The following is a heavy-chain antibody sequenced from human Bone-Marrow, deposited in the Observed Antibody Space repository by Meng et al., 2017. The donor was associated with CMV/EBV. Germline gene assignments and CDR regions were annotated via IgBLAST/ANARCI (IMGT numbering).Heavy chain of an antibody. CDR2: INHSGST. CDR1: GGSFSGYY. D-gene: IGHD2-2*01. J-gene: IGHJ6*02. V-gene: IGHV4-34*01. Sequence: SETLSLTCAVYGGSFSGYYWSWIRQPPGKGLEWIGEINHSGSTNYNPSLKSRVTISVDTSKNQFSLKLSSVTAADTAVYYCARGPVVVPASRRSYYYGMDVWGQGTTVTVSS. CDR3: ARGPVVVPASRRSYYYGMDV.